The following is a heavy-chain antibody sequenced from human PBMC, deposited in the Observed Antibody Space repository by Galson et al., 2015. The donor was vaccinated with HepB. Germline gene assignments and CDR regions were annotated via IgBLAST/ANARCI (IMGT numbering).Heavy chain of an antibody. J-gene: IGHJ4*02. CDR3: TKSTGDFDS. V-gene: IGHV3-15*07. D-gene: IGHD3-10*01. CDR1: GFPFTYAW. CDR2: IKSKTDGGTA. Sequence: SLRLSCAASGFPFTYAWMNWVRQAPGKGLEWVGLIKSKTDGGTAVYAAPVKGRFTISRDDSKNTVYLQINSLKTEDTAVYYCTKSTGDFDSWGQGTLVTVSS.